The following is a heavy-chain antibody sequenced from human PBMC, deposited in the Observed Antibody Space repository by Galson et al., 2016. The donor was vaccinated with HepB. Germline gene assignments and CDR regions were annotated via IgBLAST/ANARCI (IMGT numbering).Heavy chain of an antibody. CDR1: GFTFSSYA. Sequence: SLRLSCAASGFTFSSYAMSWVRQAPGKGLEWVSAISGSGGTNYADSVKGRFTISRDESKNTLYLQMNRLRAEDTAVYYCAKHPDYDIVTAYYMDVWGKGTTVTVSS. CDR3: AKHPDYDIVTAYYMDV. J-gene: IGHJ6*03. D-gene: IGHD3-9*01. V-gene: IGHV3-23*01. CDR2: ISGSGGT.